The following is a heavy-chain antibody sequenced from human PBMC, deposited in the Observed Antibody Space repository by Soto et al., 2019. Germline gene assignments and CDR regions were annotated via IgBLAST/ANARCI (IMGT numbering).Heavy chain of an antibody. V-gene: IGHV3-23*01. Sequence: EAQLLESGGGLVQPGGSLRLSCAASGFAFSTFAMSWVRQAPGKGLEWVSGISGSGDSTYYTDSVKGRFTISRDISKNTLYLQMNSLRAEDTALYYCAKSYSSNWYDYFDYWGQGTLVTVSS. CDR3: AKSYSSNWYDYFDY. CDR2: ISGSGDST. J-gene: IGHJ4*02. CDR1: GFAFSTFA. D-gene: IGHD6-13*01.